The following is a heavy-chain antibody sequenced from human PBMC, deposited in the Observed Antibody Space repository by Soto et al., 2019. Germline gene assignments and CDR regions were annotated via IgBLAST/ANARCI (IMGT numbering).Heavy chain of an antibody. CDR3: VRGGGDFWSDHPNGFDY. D-gene: IGHD3-3*01. V-gene: IGHV3-73*01. J-gene: IGHJ4*02. Sequence: HPGGSLRLSCAASGFIFSGSAMHWVRQASGKGLEWVGRIRSKSNSYATAYAVSVKGKFTISRDDSRNTAYLQMNSLKTEDTAVYSCVRGGGDFWSDHPNGFDYWGQGTVVTVSS. CDR2: IRSKSNSYAT. CDR1: GFIFSGSA.